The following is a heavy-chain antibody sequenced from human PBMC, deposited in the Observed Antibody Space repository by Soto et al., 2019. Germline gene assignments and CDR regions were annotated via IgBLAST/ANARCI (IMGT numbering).Heavy chain of an antibody. CDR1: GGSISYYY. CDR3: AREPLAHSYFDF. CDR2: IYYSGNT. J-gene: IGHJ4*02. Sequence: PSETLSLTCTVSGGSISYYYWGWIRQPPGKGLEWIGSIYYSGNTHYNPSLKSRVTISVDTSMNQFSLNLDSVTAVDSAVYFCAREPLAHSYFDFWGQGILVTV. V-gene: IGHV4-59*01.